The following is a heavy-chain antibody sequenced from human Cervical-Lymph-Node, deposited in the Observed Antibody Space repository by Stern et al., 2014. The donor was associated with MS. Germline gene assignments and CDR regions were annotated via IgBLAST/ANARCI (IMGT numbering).Heavy chain of an antibody. CDR2: IVVGSGNT. V-gene: IGHV1-58*01. D-gene: IGHD2-2*01. J-gene: IGHJ6*02. CDR3: AANGDSTQGAYYYGMDV. Sequence: QLVQSGPEVKKPGTSVKVSCKASGFTFTSSAVQWVRQACGQRLEWIGWIVVGSGNTNYAQKFQERVTITRDMSTSTAYMELSSLRSEDTAVYYCAANGDSTQGAYYYGMDVWGQGTTVTVSS. CDR1: GFTFTSSA.